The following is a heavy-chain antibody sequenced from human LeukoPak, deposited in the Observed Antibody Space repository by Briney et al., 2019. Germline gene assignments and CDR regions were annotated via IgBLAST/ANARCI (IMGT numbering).Heavy chain of an antibody. CDR1: GGSISSYY. J-gene: IGHJ4*02. CDR2: IYYSGSP. D-gene: IGHD3-22*01. V-gene: IGHV4-59*08. Sequence: PSETLPLTCTVSGGSISSYYWSWIRQPPGKGLEWIGYIYYSGSPNYNPSLESRVTISVDTSKNQFSLKLTSVTAADTAVYYCARLRRDSGGLDYFDYWGQGTLVTVSS. CDR3: ARLRRDSGGLDYFDY.